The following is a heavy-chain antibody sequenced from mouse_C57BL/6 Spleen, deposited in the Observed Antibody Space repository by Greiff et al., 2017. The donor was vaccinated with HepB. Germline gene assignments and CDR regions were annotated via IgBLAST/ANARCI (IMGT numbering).Heavy chain of an antibody. CDR1: GFTFSSYA. D-gene: IGHD1-1*01. CDR2: ISDGGSYT. Sequence: EVQLVESGGGLVKPGGSLQLSCAASGFTFSSYAMSWVRQTPEKRLEWVATISDGGSYTYYPDNVKGRFTISRDNAKNNLYLQMSHLKSEDTAMYYCARVPYYGSSYWYFDVWGTGTTVTVSS. J-gene: IGHJ1*03. CDR3: ARVPYYGSSYWYFDV. V-gene: IGHV5-4*01.